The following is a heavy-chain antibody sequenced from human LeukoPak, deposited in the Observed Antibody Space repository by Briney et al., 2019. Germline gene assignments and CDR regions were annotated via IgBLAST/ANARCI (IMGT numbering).Heavy chain of an antibody. Sequence: GGSQILPCAASGFTFRSSGMSWVRQAPGKGLEWVSAISGSGSSTYYADSVRGRFTISRDNSKNTLYLQMNSLRAEDTAIYYCAKDSGRISIATPKDAFVIWGARTMGTVSS. CDR2: ISGSGSST. CDR3: AKDSGRISIATPKDAFVI. J-gene: IGHJ3*02. V-gene: IGHV3-23*01. D-gene: IGHD2-15*01. CDR1: GFTFRSSG.